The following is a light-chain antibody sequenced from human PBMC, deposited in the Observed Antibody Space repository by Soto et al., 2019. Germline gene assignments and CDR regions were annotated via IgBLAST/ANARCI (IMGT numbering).Light chain of an antibody. J-gene: IGKJ1*01. CDR2: DAS. CDR1: QSVCSH. V-gene: IGKV3-15*01. Sequence: EIVMTQSPATLSVSPGGRAPLSCRARQSVCSHLAWYQQKPGQAPRLLIYDASTRATGIPARFSGSGSGTEFTLTISSLQSEDFAVYYCQRYNNWPPWTFGQGTKVEIK. CDR3: QRYNNWPPWT.